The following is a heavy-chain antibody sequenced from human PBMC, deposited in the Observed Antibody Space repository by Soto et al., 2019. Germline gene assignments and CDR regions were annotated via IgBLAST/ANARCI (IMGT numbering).Heavy chain of an antibody. CDR3: ASIFITGLHYYYYYGMDV. CDR2: ISSSSSTI. J-gene: IGHJ6*02. Sequence: EVQLVESGGGLVQPGGSLRLSCAASGFTFSSYSMNWVRQAPGKGLEWVSYISSSSSTIYYADSVKGRFTISRDNAKNSLYLQMNSLRDEDTAVYYCASIFITGLHYYYYYGMDVCGQGTTVTVSS. D-gene: IGHD1-20*01. V-gene: IGHV3-48*02. CDR1: GFTFSSYS.